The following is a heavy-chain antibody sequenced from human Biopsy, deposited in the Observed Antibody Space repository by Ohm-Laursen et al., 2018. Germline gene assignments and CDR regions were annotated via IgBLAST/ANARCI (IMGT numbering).Heavy chain of an antibody. J-gene: IGHJ6*02. Sequence: SLRLSCAASGFPFSDYYMRWIRQAPGKGLEWVSYISSGGTTIYYADSVKGRFTISRDNAKNSRYLQMNSLRADDTAVYYCARDTRWSPYHMDVWGQGTTVTVSS. CDR3: ARDTRWSPYHMDV. V-gene: IGHV3-11*01. D-gene: IGHD4-23*01. CDR2: ISSGGTTI. CDR1: GFPFSDYY.